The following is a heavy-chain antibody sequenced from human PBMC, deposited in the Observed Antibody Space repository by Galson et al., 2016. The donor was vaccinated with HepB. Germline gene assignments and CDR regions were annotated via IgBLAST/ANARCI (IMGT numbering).Heavy chain of an antibody. CDR3: ARSTGFGIRIDF. CDR1: GYSFTGYF. V-gene: IGHV1-2*02. Sequence: SVKVSCKASGYSFTGYFLNWVRQAPGQGLEWMGWIGPGSGDTKYAQKFQGRVTITRDRSISTVTMELNRLRSDETAVYYCARSTGFGIRIDFWGQGTQVTVSS. CDR2: IGPGSGDT. J-gene: IGHJ4*01. D-gene: IGHD3-10*01.